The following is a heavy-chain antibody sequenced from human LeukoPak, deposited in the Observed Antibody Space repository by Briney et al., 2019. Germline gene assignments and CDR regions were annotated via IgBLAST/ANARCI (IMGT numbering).Heavy chain of an antibody. Sequence: QAGGSLRLSCVSASGFTFSGYVMSWVRQPPGKGLEWVSAISGSGGSTYYADSVKGRFTISRDNSKNTLYLQMNSLRAEDTAVYYCAKDPIVVVTAYFDYWGQGTLVTVSS. J-gene: IGHJ4*02. D-gene: IGHD2-21*02. CDR2: ISGSGGST. CDR1: GFTFSGYV. CDR3: AKDPIVVVTAYFDY. V-gene: IGHV3-23*01.